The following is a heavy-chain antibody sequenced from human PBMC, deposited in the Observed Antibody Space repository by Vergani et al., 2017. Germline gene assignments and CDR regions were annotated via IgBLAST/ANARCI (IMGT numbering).Heavy chain of an antibody. CDR2: IIPIFGTA. Sequence: QVQLVQSGAEVKKPGSSVKVSCKASGGTFSSYAISWVRQAPGQGLEWMGGIIPIFGTANYVQKFQGRVTITADKSTSTAYMGPSSLRSEDTAVYYCARREIFVSAPTSGLEHWGQGTLVTVSS. V-gene: IGHV1-69*06. J-gene: IGHJ4*02. CDR1: GGTFSSYA. D-gene: IGHD3-3*01. CDR3: ARREIFVSAPTSGLEH.